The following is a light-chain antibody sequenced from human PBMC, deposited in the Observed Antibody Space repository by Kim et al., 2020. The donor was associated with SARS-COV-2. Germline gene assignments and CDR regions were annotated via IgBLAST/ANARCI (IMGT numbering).Light chain of an antibody. CDR3: QQYNSYSQT. J-gene: IGKJ1*01. CDR1: QTISIW. CDR2: KAS. V-gene: IGKV1-5*03. Sequence: ASVGDRVTITCRVSQTISIWLVWYQQKPGKAPNLLIYKASTLASGVPSRFSGSGSGTEFTLTISSLQPDDFSTYYCQQYNSYSQTFGQGTKVDIK.